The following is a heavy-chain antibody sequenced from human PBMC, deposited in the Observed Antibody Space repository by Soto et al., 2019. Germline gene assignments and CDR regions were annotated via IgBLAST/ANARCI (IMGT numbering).Heavy chain of an antibody. D-gene: IGHD4-17*01. CDR3: ARGVPGEKVLTDV. CDR1: GYSFSTYG. CDR2: ISTKTGYT. Sequence: ASVKVSCKTSGYSFSTYGISWVRQAPGQGLEYMGWISTKTGYTNYAQSFQGRVALTTDTSTNTAYMELRSLRSDDTAVYYCARGVPGEKVLTDVWVQGTMVTVSS. V-gene: IGHV1-18*01. J-gene: IGHJ3*01.